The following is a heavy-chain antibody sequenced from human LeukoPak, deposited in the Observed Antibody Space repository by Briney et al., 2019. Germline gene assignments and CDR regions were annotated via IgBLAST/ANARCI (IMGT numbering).Heavy chain of an antibody. CDR1: RFTFSTYG. J-gene: IGHJ4*02. CDR2: ISCDGSYE. Sequence: GGSLRLSCAASRFTFSTYGMHWVRQAPGKGLEWVAVISCDGSYESYADSVKGRFTISRDNSKNTLYLQMNSLRVEDTAVYYCAKGGPPTGASPRPWDFNYWGQGALVTVSS. CDR3: AKGGPPTGASPRPWDFNY. V-gene: IGHV3-30*18. D-gene: IGHD1-26*01.